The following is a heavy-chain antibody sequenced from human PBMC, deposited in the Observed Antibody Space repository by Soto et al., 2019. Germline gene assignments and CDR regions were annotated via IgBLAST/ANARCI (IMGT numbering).Heavy chain of an antibody. CDR3: AKALRFADYYMDV. V-gene: IGHV3-9*01. CDR1: GFTFDDYA. J-gene: IGHJ6*03. Sequence: PGGSLRLSCAASGFTFDDYAMHWVRQAPGKGLEWVSGISWNSGSIGYADSVKGRFTISRDNAKNSLYLQMNSLRAEDTALYYCAKALRFADYYMDVWGKGTTVTVSS. D-gene: IGHD3-3*01. CDR2: ISWNSGSI.